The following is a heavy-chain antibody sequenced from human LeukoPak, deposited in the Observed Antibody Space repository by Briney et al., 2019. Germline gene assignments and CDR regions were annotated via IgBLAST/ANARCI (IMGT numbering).Heavy chain of an antibody. CDR3: ARSQGEYQLPYFDY. D-gene: IGHD2-2*01. J-gene: IGHJ4*02. CDR1: GYTFTSYA. Sequence: ASVKVSCKASGYTFTSYAMHWVRQAPGQRLEWMRWINAGNGNTKYSQKFQGRVTITRDTSASTAYMELSSLRSEDTAVYYCARSQGEYQLPYFDYWGQGTLVTVSS. V-gene: IGHV1-3*01. CDR2: INAGNGNT.